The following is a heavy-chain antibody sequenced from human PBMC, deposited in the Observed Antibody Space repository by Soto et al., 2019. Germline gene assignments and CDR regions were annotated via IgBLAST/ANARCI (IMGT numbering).Heavy chain of an antibody. J-gene: IGHJ6*02. CDR1: GFTFSHAW. Sequence: EVQLVESGGGLVKPGGSLRLSCGASGFTFSHAWMNWVRQAPGKGLEWVGRIKSKIDGGTSDYAAPVKGRFSISRDDSKDTLFLQMNSLKTEDSAVYLCATMGHCSNGVCSYYYYGMDVWGRGTTVTVSS. D-gene: IGHD2-8*01. V-gene: IGHV3-15*07. CDR2: IKSKIDGGTS. CDR3: ATMGHCSNGVCSYYYYGMDV.